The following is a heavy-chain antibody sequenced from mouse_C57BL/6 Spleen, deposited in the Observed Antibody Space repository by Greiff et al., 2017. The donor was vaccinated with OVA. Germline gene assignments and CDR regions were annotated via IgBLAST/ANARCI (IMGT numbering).Heavy chain of an antibody. CDR2: IYWDDDK. J-gene: IGHJ4*01. CDR1: GFSLSTSGMG. Sequence: QVTLKESGPGILQSSQTLSLTCSFSGFSLSTSGMGVSWIRQPSGKGLEWLAHIYWDDDKRYNPSLKSRLTISKDTSRNQVFLKITSVDTADTATYYCARRIYYYGSSPYYYAMDYWGQGTSVTVSS. D-gene: IGHD1-1*01. V-gene: IGHV8-12*01. CDR3: ARRIYYYGSSPYYYAMDY.